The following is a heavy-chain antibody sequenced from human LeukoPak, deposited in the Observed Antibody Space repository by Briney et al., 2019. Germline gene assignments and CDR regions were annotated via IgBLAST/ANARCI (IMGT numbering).Heavy chain of an antibody. V-gene: IGHV3-11*01. CDR2: ISSSGSTI. J-gene: IGHJ4*02. CDR1: GFTFRDYY. Sequence: GGSLRLSCAASGFTFRDYYMSWIGQAPGKGLEGVSYISSSGSTIYYADSVKGRFTISRDNAKNSLYLQMNSLRAEDTAVYYCARSISKYSGSSFWGQGTLVTVSS. D-gene: IGHD1-26*01. CDR3: ARSISKYSGSSF.